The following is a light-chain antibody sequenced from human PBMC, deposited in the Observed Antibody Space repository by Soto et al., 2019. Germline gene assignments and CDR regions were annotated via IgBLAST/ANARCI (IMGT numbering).Light chain of an antibody. V-gene: IGLV2-11*01. CDR1: SSDVGAYNY. Sequence: QSVLTQPRSVSGSPGQSVTISCTGTSSDVGAYNYVSWYQQHPDKAPKLILYDVTKRPSGVPDRFSASKSGNTASLTISGLQAEDEADYYCCSYAGSQTWVFGGGTKLTVL. CDR3: CSYAGSQTWV. CDR2: DVT. J-gene: IGLJ3*02.